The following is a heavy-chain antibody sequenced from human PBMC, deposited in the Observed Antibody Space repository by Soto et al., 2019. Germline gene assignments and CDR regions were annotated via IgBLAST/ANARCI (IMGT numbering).Heavy chain of an antibody. CDR3: AREYSSSWYGLNWFDP. V-gene: IGHV3-23*01. Sequence: GGSLRLSCAASGFTFSNYAMTWVRQAPGKGLEWVSSITTNGAGTYYADSVKGRFTISRDNAKNSLYLQMNSLRAEDTAVYYCAREYSSSWYGLNWFDPWGQGTLVTVSS. CDR1: GFTFSNYA. D-gene: IGHD6-13*01. J-gene: IGHJ5*02. CDR2: ITTNGAGT.